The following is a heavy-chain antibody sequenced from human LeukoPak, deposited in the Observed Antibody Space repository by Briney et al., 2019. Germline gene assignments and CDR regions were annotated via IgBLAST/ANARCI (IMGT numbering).Heavy chain of an antibody. CDR3: AGSSPRIYYYYGMDV. D-gene: IGHD1-14*01. J-gene: IGHJ6*04. Sequence: PGRFLRLSCAASGFTFSSYGMHWVRQAPGKGLEWVAVIWYDGSNKYYADSVKGRFTISRDNSKNTLYLQMNSLRAEDTAVYYCAGSSPRIYYYYGMDVWGKGTTVTVSS. CDR2: IWYDGSNK. V-gene: IGHV3-33*01. CDR1: GFTFSSYG.